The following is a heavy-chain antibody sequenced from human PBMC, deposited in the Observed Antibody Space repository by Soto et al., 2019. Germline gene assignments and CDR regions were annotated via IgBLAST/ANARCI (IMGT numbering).Heavy chain of an antibody. CDR2: ISWNSGSI. CDR3: AKVETTGGFDY. Sequence: EVQLVESGGGLVQPGRSLRLSCAASGFTFDDYAMHWVRQAPGKGLEWVSGISWNSGSIGYADSVKGRFTISRDNAKNSLYLKMNSLRAEDTALYYCAKVETTGGFDYWGQGTLVTVSS. CDR1: GFTFDDYA. V-gene: IGHV3-9*01. J-gene: IGHJ4*02. D-gene: IGHD4-17*01.